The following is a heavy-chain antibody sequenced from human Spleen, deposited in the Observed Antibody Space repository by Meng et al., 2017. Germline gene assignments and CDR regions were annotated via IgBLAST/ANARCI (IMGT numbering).Heavy chain of an antibody. CDR3: AGGAVVTLIFYHAKDV. Sequence: SETLSLTCTVSGGSISSYYCSWIRQLPGKGLEWIGYIYYSGSTNYNPALKSRVTISVDTSKNQFSLKLTYVTDADTAVYYCAGGAVVTLIFYHAKDVCGQAIT. CDR1: GGSISSYY. CDR2: IYYSGST. V-gene: IGHV4-59*08. D-gene: IGHD2-21*02. J-gene: IGHJ6*02.